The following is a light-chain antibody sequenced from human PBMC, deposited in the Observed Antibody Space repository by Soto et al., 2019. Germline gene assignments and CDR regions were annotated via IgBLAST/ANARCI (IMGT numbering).Light chain of an antibody. CDR2: GAS. J-gene: IGKJ1*01. V-gene: IGKV3-20*01. Sequence: EIVLTQSPGTLSLSAGERATLSCRASQSVSSNYLAWYQQKPGQPPRHLISGASSRATGIPDRLIGSGSGTDFTLTISSLEPEDFAVYYCQLYGRSPPSWTFGQGTKVEIK. CDR1: QSVSSNY. CDR3: QLYGRSPPSWT.